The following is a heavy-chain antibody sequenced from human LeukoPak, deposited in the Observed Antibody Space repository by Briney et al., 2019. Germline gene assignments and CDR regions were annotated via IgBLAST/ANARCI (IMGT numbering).Heavy chain of an antibody. J-gene: IGHJ4*02. CDR1: GFTFSSYG. CDR3: ARVIGSGSFDY. CDR2: ISYDGSNK. V-gene: IGHV3-30*03. Sequence: GGSLRLSCAASGFTFSSYGMHWVRQAPGKGLEWVAVISYDGSNKYYADSVKGRFTISRDNSKNSLYLRMNSLRDEDTAVYYCARVIGSGSFDYWGLGTLVTVSS. D-gene: IGHD6-19*01.